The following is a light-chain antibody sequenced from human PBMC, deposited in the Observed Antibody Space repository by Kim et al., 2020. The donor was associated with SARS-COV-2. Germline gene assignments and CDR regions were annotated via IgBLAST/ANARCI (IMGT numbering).Light chain of an antibody. V-gene: IGLV3-25*03. CDR2: KAT. CDR3: QSADSYGSWV. J-gene: IGLJ3*02. Sequence: VSPGHTASISCSGDAFPKQYGYCYQQKPGQAPLLVIYKATARPSGIPVLFSGSSSGTTVTLTISEVQAEDEADYYCQSADSYGSWVFGGGTQLTVL. CDR1: AFPKQY.